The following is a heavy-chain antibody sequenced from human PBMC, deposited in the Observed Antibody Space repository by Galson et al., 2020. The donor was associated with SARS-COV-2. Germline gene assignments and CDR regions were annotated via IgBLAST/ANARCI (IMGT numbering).Heavy chain of an antibody. Sequence: GKGLEWVGFIRSKAFSETTQYAASVKGRFTISRDDSKSIAYLQMNSLKTEDTAVYYCTRALMLDSWGQGTLVTVSS. J-gene: IGHJ4*02. CDR3: TRALMLDS. D-gene: IGHD2-8*01. CDR2: IRSKAFSETT. V-gene: IGHV3-49*02.